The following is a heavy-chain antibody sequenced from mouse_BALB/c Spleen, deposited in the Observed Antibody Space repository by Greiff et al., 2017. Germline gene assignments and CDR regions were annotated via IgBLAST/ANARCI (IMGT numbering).Heavy chain of an antibody. CDR1: GYTFTSYW. D-gene: IGHD4-1*01. J-gene: IGHJ2*01. CDR3: AKGGLGLDY. V-gene: IGHV1-87*01. Sequence: VKLQQSGAELARPGASVKLSCKASGYTFTSYWMQWVKQRPGQGLEWIGAIYPGDGDTRYTQKFKGKATLTADKSSSTAYMQLSSLASEDSAVYYCAKGGLGLDYWGQGTTLTVSS. CDR2: IYPGDGDT.